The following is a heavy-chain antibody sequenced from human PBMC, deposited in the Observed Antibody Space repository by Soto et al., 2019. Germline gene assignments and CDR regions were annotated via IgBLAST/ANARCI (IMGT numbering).Heavy chain of an antibody. CDR3: AAMGGGSIAARRRGNNWFDP. J-gene: IGHJ5*02. Sequence: PGESLKISCKGSGYSFTSYWIGWVRQMPGKGLEWMGIIYPGDSDTRYSPSFQGQVTISADKSISTAYLQWSSLKASDTAMYYCAAMGGGSIAARRRGNNWFDPWGQGTLVTVSS. D-gene: IGHD6-6*01. CDR1: GYSFTSYW. CDR2: IYPGDSDT. V-gene: IGHV5-51*01.